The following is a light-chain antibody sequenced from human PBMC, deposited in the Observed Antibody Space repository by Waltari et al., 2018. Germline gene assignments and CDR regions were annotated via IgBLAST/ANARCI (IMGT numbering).Light chain of an antibody. CDR3: QQYNNWPRT. Sequence: EIVMTQSPATLSVSPAERATLSCRASQSVSSNLAWYQQKPGQAPRLLMYGASTRATGIPARFSGSGSGTEFTLTISSLQSEDFALYYCQQYNNWPRTFGQGTKVEIK. CDR1: QSVSSN. CDR2: GAS. V-gene: IGKV3-15*01. J-gene: IGKJ1*01.